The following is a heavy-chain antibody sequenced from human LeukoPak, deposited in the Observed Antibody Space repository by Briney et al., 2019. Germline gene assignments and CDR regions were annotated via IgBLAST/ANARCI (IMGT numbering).Heavy chain of an antibody. Sequence: ASGTLSLTCAVSGGSISSSNWWSWVRQAPGKGLEWVSYISSSSSTIYYADSVKGRFTISRDNAKNSLYLQMNSLRAEDTAVYYCARDPPPAYCGGDCTDYWGQGTLVTVSS. CDR2: ISSSSSTI. V-gene: IGHV3-48*04. CDR3: ARDPPPAYCGGDCTDY. CDR1: GGSISSSN. J-gene: IGHJ4*02. D-gene: IGHD2-21*02.